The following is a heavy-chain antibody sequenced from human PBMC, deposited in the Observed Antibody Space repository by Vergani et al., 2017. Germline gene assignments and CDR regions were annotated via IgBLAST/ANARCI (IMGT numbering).Heavy chain of an antibody. J-gene: IGHJ6*03. CDR2: IYTSGST. Sequence: QVQLQESGPGLVKPSETLSLTCTVSGGSISSYYWSWIRQPAGKGLAWIGRIYTSGSTNYNPSLKSRVTMSVDTSKNQFSLKLSSVTAADTAVYYCARDKGYCSSTSCYRDYYYYMDVWGKGTTVTVSS. V-gene: IGHV4-4*07. D-gene: IGHD2-2*02. CDR3: ARDKGYCSSTSCYRDYYYYMDV. CDR1: GGSISSYY.